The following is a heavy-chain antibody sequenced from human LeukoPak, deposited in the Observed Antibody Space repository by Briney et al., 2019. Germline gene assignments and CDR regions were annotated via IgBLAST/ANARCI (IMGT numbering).Heavy chain of an antibody. V-gene: IGHV1-69*13. CDR2: IIPIFGTA. J-gene: IGHJ6*03. CDR3: ARAAGGAARPSHYYYMDV. Sequence: ASVKVSCKASGGTFSSYAISWVRQAPGQGLEWMGGIIPIFGTANYAQKFQGRVTITADESTSTAYMELSSLRSEDTAVYYCARAAGGAARPSHYYYMDVWGKGTTVTVSS. D-gene: IGHD6-6*01. CDR1: GGTFSSYA.